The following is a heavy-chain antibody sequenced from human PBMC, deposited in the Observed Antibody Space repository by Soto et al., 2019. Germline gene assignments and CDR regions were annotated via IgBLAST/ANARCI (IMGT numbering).Heavy chain of an antibody. CDR2: IYYSGST. J-gene: IGHJ4*02. V-gene: IGHV4-59*01. CDR3: ARGSSSFDY. CDR1: GGSISSYY. D-gene: IGHD6-6*01. Sequence: SGTLSLPCTVSGGSISSYYWSWIRQPPGKGLEWIGDIYYSGSTNYNPSLKSRVTISVDTSKNQFSLKLSAVTAADTAVYYCARGSSSFDYWGQGTLVTVSS.